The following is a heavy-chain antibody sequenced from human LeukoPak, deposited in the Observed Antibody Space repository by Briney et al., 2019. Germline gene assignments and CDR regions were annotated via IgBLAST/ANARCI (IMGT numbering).Heavy chain of an antibody. CDR1: GYTFTSYG. CDR2: IDAGNGDT. J-gene: IGHJ4*02. D-gene: IGHD2-2*01. CDR3: ARGSTSDWPLDH. Sequence: DSVKVSCKASGYTFTSYGISWVRQAPGQGLEWMGWIDAGNGDTRYSQKFQGRVTITRDTSASTAYIELRSLRSEDTAMYYCARGSTSDWPLDHWGQETLVTISS. V-gene: IGHV1-3*01.